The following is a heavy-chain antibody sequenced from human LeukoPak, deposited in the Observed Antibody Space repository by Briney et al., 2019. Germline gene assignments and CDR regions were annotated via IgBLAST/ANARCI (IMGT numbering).Heavy chain of an antibody. CDR1: GGSISSGSYY. CDR2: IYTSGST. Sequence: SQTLSLTCTVSGGSISSGSYYWSWIRQPAGKGLEWIGRIYTSGSTNYNPSLKSRVTISVDTSKNQFSLKLSSVTAADTAVYYCARGYCSGGSCYSEAGGFDPWGQGTLVTVSS. V-gene: IGHV4-61*02. J-gene: IGHJ5*02. CDR3: ARGYCSGGSCYSEAGGFDP. D-gene: IGHD2-15*01.